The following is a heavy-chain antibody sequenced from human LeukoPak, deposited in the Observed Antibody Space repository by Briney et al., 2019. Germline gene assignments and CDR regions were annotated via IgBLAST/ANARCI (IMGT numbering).Heavy chain of an antibody. CDR2: IYYSGST. CDR3: ARDRVTMVRGTYFDY. V-gene: IGHV4-39*07. Sequence: SETLSLTCTVSGGSISSSSYYWGWIGQPPGKGLEWIGSIYYSGSTYYNPSLKSRVTISVDTSKNQFSLKLSSVTAADTAVYYCARDRVTMVRGTYFDYWGQGTLVTVSS. J-gene: IGHJ4*02. D-gene: IGHD3-10*01. CDR1: GGSISSSSYY.